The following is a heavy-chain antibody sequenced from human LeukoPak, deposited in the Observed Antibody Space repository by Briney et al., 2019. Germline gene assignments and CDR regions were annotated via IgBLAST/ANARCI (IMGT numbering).Heavy chain of an antibody. CDR2: ISDSGSA. D-gene: IGHD3-10*01. J-gene: IGHJ4*02. CDR3: AGSGLGAATGVN. CDR1: GASISSYY. V-gene: IGHV4-59*01. Sequence: SETLSLTCTVSGASISSYYWSWIRQPPGKGLQWIGYISDSGSATYNPSLRRRVTISPDTSKNQFSLKLSSVTAADTAVYYCAGSGLGAATGVNWGQGTLVSVSS.